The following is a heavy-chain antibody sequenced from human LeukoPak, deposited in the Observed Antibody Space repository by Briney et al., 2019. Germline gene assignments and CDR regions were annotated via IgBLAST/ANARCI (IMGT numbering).Heavy chain of an antibody. CDR3: AKPISGGLAVSADWFDP. J-gene: IGHJ5*02. CDR1: GLTFNFYA. V-gene: IGHV3-23*01. D-gene: IGHD6-19*01. Sequence: GGPLPLSCAASGLTFNFYAMSWDRQAPGKGMQLVSTINANGINTYYADSVRGRFTISRDNSKDTLYLQLNSLRAEDTAIYFCAKPISGGLAVSADWFDPWGQGTLGIVSS. CDR2: INANGINT.